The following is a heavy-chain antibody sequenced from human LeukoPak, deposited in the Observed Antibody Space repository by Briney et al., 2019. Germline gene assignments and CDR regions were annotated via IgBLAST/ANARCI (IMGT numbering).Heavy chain of an antibody. CDR2: IIPIFGTA. J-gene: IGHJ4*02. CDR3: ANGATGDVTIFDY. CDR1: GGTFSSYA. V-gene: IGHV1-69*05. D-gene: IGHD7-27*01. Sequence: SVKVSCKASGGTFSSYAISWVRQAPGQGLEWMGRIIPIFGTANYAEKFQGRVTITTDESTSTAYMELSSLRSEDTAVYYCANGATGDVTIFDYWGQGTLVTVSS.